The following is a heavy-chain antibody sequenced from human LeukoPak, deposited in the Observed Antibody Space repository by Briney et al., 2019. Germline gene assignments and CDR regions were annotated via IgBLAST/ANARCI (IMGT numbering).Heavy chain of an antibody. Sequence: GGSLRLSCAASAFTLSGHSMNWVRQAPGQGLEWVSFITSGSSTVYYADSVKGRFTISRDNAKDSLYLQMSSLRAEDTAVYYCAKDPRAAYYYGSGSYSDSDYWGQGTLGTVSS. CDR1: AFTLSGHS. CDR2: ITSGSSTV. D-gene: IGHD3-10*01. V-gene: IGHV3-48*04. CDR3: AKDPRAAYYYGSGSYSDSDY. J-gene: IGHJ4*01.